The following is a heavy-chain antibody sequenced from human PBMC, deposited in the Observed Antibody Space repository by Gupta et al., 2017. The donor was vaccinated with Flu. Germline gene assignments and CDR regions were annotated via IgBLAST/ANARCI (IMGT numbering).Heavy chain of an antibody. Sequence: QVQLVQSGAEVKKPGASVKVSCKASGYHFNGCDVNWVRQAPGQGLEWMGWRNPNNGDTNYEEKFQSRVTMTRDASINTAYMELSSLTSEDTAVYYCGRRGYDFWSRMDVWGQGTTVIVSS. V-gene: IGHV1-8*02. CDR2: RNPNNGDT. CDR1: GYHFNGCD. J-gene: IGHJ6*02. CDR3: GRRGYDFWSRMDV. D-gene: IGHD3-3*01.